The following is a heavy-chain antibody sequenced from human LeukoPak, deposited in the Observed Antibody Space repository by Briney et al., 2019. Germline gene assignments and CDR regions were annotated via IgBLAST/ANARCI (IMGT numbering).Heavy chain of an antibody. CDR1: GFTFSSYG. D-gene: IGHD2-2*01. J-gene: IGHJ1*01. V-gene: IGHV3-30*18. CDR3: AKGYCSSTSCLPFQH. Sequence: GGSLRLSCAAPGFTFSSYGMHWVRQAPGKGLEWVAVISYDGSNKYYADSVKGRFTISRDNSKNTLYLQMNSLRAEDTAVYYCAKGYCSSTSCLPFQHWGQGTLVTVSS. CDR2: ISYDGSNK.